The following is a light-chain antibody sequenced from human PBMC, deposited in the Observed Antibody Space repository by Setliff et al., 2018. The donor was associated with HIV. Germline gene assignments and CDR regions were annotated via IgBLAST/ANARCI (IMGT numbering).Light chain of an antibody. J-gene: IGLJ1*01. Sequence: QSVLAQPASVSGSPGQSITISCTGNGSNVGKYDFVSWYRQYPGKAPKLIIYDVNNRPSGISTRFSGSKSGTTASLTISGLQAEDEADYYCGSFTGTTTLVGLGTKVTVL. CDR1: GSNVGKYDF. CDR2: DVN. CDR3: GSFTGTTTL. V-gene: IGLV2-14*02.